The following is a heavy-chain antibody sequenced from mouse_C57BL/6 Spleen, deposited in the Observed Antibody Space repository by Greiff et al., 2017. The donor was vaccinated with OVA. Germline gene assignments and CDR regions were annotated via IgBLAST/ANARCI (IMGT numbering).Heavy chain of an antibody. CDR2: ISSGSSTI. V-gene: IGHV5-17*01. D-gene: IGHD1-1*01. Sequence: EVHLVESGGGLVKPGGSLKLSCAASGFTFSDYGMHWVRPAPEKGLEWVAYISSGSSTIYYADTVKGRFTISRDNAKNTLFLQMTSLRSEDTAMYYCARTYGSSYDWYFDVWGTGTTVTVSS. J-gene: IGHJ1*03. CDR1: GFTFSDYG. CDR3: ARTYGSSYDWYFDV.